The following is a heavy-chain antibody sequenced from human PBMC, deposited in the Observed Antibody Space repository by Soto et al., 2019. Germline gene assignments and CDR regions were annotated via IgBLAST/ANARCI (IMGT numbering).Heavy chain of an antibody. J-gene: IGHJ6*02. CDR3: ARVGCSGGSCYYYYYGMDV. V-gene: IGHV1-69*13. CDR2: IIPIFGTA. CDR1: GGTFSSYA. Sequence: SVKVSCKASGGTFSSYAISWVRQAPGQGLEWMGGIIPIFGTANYAQKFQGRVTITADESTSAAYMELSSLRSEDTAVYYCARVGCSGGSCYYYYYGMDVWGQGTTVTVSS. D-gene: IGHD2-15*01.